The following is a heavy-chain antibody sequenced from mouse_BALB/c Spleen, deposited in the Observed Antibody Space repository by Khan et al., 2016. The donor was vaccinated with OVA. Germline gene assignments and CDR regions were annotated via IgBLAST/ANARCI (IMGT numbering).Heavy chain of an antibody. CDR1: GFTFSSYA. J-gene: IGHJ2*01. CDR2: ISSGGSYT. Sequence: EVELVESGGGLVKPGGSLKLSCAASGFTFSSYAMSWVRQSPEKRLEWVAEISSGGSYTYYPDTVTGRFTISRDNAKNTLYLEMSSLRSEDTAMDYCARASYNYGSSPWFFDYWGQGTTLTVSS. CDR3: ARASYNYGSSPWFFDY. V-gene: IGHV5-9-4*01. D-gene: IGHD1-1*01.